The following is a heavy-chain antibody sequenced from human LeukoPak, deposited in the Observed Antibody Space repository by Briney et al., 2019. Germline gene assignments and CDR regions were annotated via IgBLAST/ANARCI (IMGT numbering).Heavy chain of an antibody. D-gene: IGHD2-15*01. CDR2: IIPILGIA. CDR1: GGTFSSYA. V-gene: IGHV1-69*04. CDR3: ARDPGRSGGSCYSDY. Sequence: SVKVSCQASGGTFSSYAISWVRQAPGQGLEWMGRIIPILGIANYAQKFQGRVTITADKSTSTAYMELSSLRSEDTAVYYCARDPGRSGGSCYSDYWGQGTLVTVSS. J-gene: IGHJ4*02.